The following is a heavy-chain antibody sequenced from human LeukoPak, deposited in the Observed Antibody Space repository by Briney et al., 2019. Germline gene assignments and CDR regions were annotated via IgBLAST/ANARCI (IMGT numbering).Heavy chain of an antibody. Sequence: PGGSLRLSCAASGFTFSSYWMHWVRQAPGKGLVWVSRINSDGSSTSYADSVKGRFTISRDNAKNSLYLQMNSLRAEDTAVYYCAREVGTAMVKGLDYWGQGTLVTVSS. CDR1: GFTFSSYW. CDR3: AREVGTAMVKGLDY. V-gene: IGHV3-74*01. D-gene: IGHD5-18*01. J-gene: IGHJ4*02. CDR2: INSDGSST.